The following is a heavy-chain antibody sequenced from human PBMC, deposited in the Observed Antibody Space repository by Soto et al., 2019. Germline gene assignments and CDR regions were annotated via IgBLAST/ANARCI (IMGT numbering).Heavy chain of an antibody. J-gene: IGHJ3*02. CDR2: ISAYNGNT. Sequence: QVQLVQSGAEVKKPGASVKVSCKASGYTFTSYGISWVRQAPGQGLEWMGWISAYNGNTNYAQKLQGRVTMTTDTSTSTVYLELRSMRSDDTAVYYCARSMFDSRPHDAFDIWGQGTMVTVSS. CDR1: GYTFTSYG. CDR3: ARSMFDSRPHDAFDI. D-gene: IGHD3-22*01. V-gene: IGHV1-18*04.